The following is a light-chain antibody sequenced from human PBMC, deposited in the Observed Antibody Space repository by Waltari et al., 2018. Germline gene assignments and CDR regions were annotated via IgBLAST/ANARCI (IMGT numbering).Light chain of an antibody. J-gene: IGKJ2*01. CDR3: QQYDNLLYT. CDR1: QDISRW. CDR2: DAS. V-gene: IGKV1-12*01. Sequence: DIQMTQSPSSVSASVGDRVIITCRASQDISRWLAWYQQTPGKAPKFLIYDASTLQSGVPSRFSGTGSGTEFTLTISSLQPEDIATYYCQQYDNLLYTFGQGTKLEIK.